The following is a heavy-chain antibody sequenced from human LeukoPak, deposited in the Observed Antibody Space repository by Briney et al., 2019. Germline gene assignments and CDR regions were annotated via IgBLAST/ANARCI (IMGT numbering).Heavy chain of an antibody. Sequence: PSETLSLTCAVSGGSISSSNWRSWVRQPPGKGLEWIGEIYHSGSTNYNPSLKSRVTISVDKSKNQFSLKLSSVTAADTAVYYCASLCSSTSCYGAFDIWGQGTMVTVSS. V-gene: IGHV4-4*02. J-gene: IGHJ3*02. D-gene: IGHD2-2*01. CDR2: IYHSGST. CDR3: ASLCSSTSCYGAFDI. CDR1: GGSISSSNW.